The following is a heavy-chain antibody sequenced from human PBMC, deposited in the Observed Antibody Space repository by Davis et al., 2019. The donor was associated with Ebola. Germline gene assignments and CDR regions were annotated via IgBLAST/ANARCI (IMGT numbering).Heavy chain of an antibody. CDR3: ARYGSGSYYENYYYYYMDV. CDR2: IYYSGST. V-gene: IGHV4-59*01. D-gene: IGHD3-10*01. Sequence: PSETLSLTCTVPGGSISSYYWSWIRQPPGKGLEWIGYIYYSGSTNYNPSLKSRVTISVDTSKNQFSLKLSSVTAADTAVYYCARYGSGSYYENYYYYYMDVWGKGTTVTVSS. CDR1: GGSISSYY. J-gene: IGHJ6*03.